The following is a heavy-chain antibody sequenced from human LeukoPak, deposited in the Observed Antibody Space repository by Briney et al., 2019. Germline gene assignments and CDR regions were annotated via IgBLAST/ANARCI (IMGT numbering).Heavy chain of an antibody. D-gene: IGHD4-23*01. J-gene: IGHJ4*02. CDR2: INPNSGGT. Sequence: ASVKVSCKASGYTFTGYYMHWVRQAPGQGLEWMGWINPNSGGTNYAQKFQGRVTMTRDTSISTAYMKLSRLRSDDTAVYYCARGHDYGGSWILLFDYWGQGTLVTVSS. CDR1: GYTFTGYY. V-gene: IGHV1-2*02. CDR3: ARGHDYGGSWILLFDY.